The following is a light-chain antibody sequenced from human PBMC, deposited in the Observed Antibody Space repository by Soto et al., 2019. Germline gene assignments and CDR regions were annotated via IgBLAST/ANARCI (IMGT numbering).Light chain of an antibody. CDR2: GAS. V-gene: IGKV3-20*01. CDR3: QQYGSSPPWT. Sequence: EVVLTQSPATLSVSPGAGATLSCRASQSVGSNLAWYQQKPGQTPRVPIYGASTRAIGIPARFSGSGSGTDFTLTISRLEPEDFAVYYCQQYGSSPPWTFGQGTKVDI. J-gene: IGKJ1*01. CDR1: QSVGSN.